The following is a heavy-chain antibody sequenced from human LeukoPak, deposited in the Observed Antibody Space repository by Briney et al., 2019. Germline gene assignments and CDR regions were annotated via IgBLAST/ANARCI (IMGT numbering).Heavy chain of an antibody. J-gene: IGHJ4*02. D-gene: IGHD7-27*01. CDR1: GFTFSSHW. V-gene: IGHV3-74*01. CDR2: INGDGSST. CDR3: ASPETGGFFDY. Sequence: PGGSLRLSCVASGFTFSSHWVHWVRQVPGKGLVWVSRINGDGSSTNYADSVKGRFTISRDNDKNTLYLQMNSLTIEDTAVYYCASPETGGFFDYWGQGTLVTVAS.